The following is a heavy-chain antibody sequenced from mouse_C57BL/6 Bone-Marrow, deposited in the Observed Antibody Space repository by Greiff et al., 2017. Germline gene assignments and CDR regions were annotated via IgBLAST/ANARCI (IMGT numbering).Heavy chain of an antibody. CDR3: TSYDYDLAWFAY. D-gene: IGHD2-4*01. Sequence: QVQLKESGAELVRPGASVTLSCKASGYTFTDYEMHWVKQTPVHGLEWIGAIDPETGGTAYNQKFKGKAILTADKSSSTAYMELRSLTSEDSAVYYCTSYDYDLAWFAYWGQGTLVTVSA. V-gene: IGHV1-15*01. J-gene: IGHJ3*01. CDR2: IDPETGGT. CDR1: GYTFTDYE.